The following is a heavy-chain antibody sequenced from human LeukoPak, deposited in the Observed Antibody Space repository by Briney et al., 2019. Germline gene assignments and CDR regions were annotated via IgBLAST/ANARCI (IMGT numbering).Heavy chain of an antibody. CDR3: AKSGGYGLIDY. V-gene: IGHV4-39*01. J-gene: IGHJ4*02. D-gene: IGHD1-26*01. CDR1: GASISGSGYY. Sequence: SETLSLTCAVSGASISGSGYYWGWIRQPPGKGLEWIGNIYYSGSTYYNASLQSRVSISIDTSKNQFSLRLNSVTAADTAMYYCAKSGGYGLIDYWGQGTLVTVSS. CDR2: IYYSGST.